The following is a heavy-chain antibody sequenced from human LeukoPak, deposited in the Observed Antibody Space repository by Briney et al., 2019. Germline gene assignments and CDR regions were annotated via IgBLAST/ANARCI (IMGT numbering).Heavy chain of an antibody. D-gene: IGHD4-11*01. CDR2: IYSGGST. V-gene: IGHV3-53*01. CDR3: AKDPGYSTPNWFDH. CDR1: GFSVSSNY. Sequence: GGSLRLSCAGSGFSVSSNYMSWVRQAPGKGLEGVSVIYSGGSTYYTDSVKGRFTISRDNSKNTLYLKMNSLRAEDTAVYYCAKDPGYSTPNWFDHWGQGTLVTVSS. J-gene: IGHJ5*02.